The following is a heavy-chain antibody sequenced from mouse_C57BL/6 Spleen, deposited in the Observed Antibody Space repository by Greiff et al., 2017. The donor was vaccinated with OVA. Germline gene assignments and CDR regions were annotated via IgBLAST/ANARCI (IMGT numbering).Heavy chain of an antibody. J-gene: IGHJ2*01. Sequence: QVQLQQPGAELVKPGASVKVSCKASGYTFTSYWMHWVKQRPGQGLEWIGSIHPSDSDTNYNQKFKGKATLTVDKSSSTAYMQLSSLTAEDSAVYYCAIPNWGLYFDYWGQGTTLTVSS. V-gene: IGHV1-74*01. CDR3: AIPNWGLYFDY. CDR2: IHPSDSDT. CDR1: GYTFTSYW. D-gene: IGHD4-1*01.